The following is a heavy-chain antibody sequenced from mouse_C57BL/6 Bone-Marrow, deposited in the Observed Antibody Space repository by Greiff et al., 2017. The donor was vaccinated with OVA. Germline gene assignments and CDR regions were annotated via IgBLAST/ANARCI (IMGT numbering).Heavy chain of an antibody. Sequence: VQLQQSGAELVRPGASVKLSCTASGFNIKDDYMHWVKQRPEQGLEWIGWIDPENGDTEYASKFQGMATITADTSSNTAYLQLSSLTSEDTAVYYSARLRTYWYFDVWGTGTTVAVSS. D-gene: IGHD2-4*01. CDR3: ARLRTYWYFDV. CDR1: GFNIKDDY. V-gene: IGHV14-4*01. J-gene: IGHJ1*03. CDR2: IDPENGDT.